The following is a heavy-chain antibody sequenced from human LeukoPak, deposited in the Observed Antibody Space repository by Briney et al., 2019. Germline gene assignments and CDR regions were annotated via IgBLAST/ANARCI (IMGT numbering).Heavy chain of an antibody. Sequence: ASVKVSCKASGYTFTSYDINWERQATGQGLEWMGWMNPNSGNTGYAQKFQGRVTITRNTSISTAYMELSSLRSEDTAVYYCARGILRFLEWLRTELDYWGQGTLVTVSS. CDR2: MNPNSGNT. V-gene: IGHV1-8*03. CDR1: GYTFTSYD. J-gene: IGHJ4*02. CDR3: ARGILRFLEWLRTELDY. D-gene: IGHD3-3*01.